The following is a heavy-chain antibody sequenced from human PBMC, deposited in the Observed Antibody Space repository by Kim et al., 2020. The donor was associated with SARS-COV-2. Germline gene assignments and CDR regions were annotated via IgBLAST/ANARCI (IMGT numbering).Heavy chain of an antibody. CDR3: AKESGSGSYYAWTYYYSGMDG. CDR1: GFTFSSYG. D-gene: IGHD3-10*01. Sequence: GGSLRLSCAASGFTFSSYGMHWVRQAPGKGLEWVSVISYDGSNKYYADSVTGRFTISRDNSKNTLYLQMNSLRAEDTAVYYCAKESGSGSYYAWTYYYSGMDGWGQGTSVTVSS. CDR2: ISYDGSNK. J-gene: IGHJ6*02. V-gene: IGHV3-30*18.